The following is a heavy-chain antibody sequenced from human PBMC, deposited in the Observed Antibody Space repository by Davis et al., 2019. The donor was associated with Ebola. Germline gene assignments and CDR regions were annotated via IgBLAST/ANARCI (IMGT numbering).Heavy chain of an antibody. D-gene: IGHD3-22*01. CDR2: FDPEVGAP. V-gene: IGHV1-24*01. J-gene: IGHJ2*01. CDR1: GSTLTELS. Sequence: SVKVSCKVSGSTLTELSMHWVRQAPGKGLEWLGGFDPEVGAPIYAQKFQGRVTIPEDTSTNTAYMELSSLRSEDTAVYYCATAAYYYDSSGYKGGYFDLWGRGTLVTVSS. CDR3: ATAAYYYDSSGYKGGYFDL.